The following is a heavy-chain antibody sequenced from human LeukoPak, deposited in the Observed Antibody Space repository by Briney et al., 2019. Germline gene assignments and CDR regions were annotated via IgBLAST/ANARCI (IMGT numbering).Heavy chain of an antibody. CDR2: IYYTGST. CDR1: GGSISYY. CDR3: ARALGTGLVDY. J-gene: IGHJ4*02. V-gene: IGHV4-39*07. D-gene: IGHD2-8*02. Sequence: SEALSLTCSVSGGSISYYWIWTRQPPGKGLEWIGSIYYTGSTYYNPSLKSRVTLSLDTSNKRFSLKLNSVTAADTAVYYCARALGTGLVDYWGQGTLVTVSS.